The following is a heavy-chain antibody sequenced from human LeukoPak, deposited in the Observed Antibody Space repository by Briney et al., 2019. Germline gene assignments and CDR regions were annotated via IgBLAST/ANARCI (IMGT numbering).Heavy chain of an antibody. V-gene: IGHV5-51*01. CDR3: ARHLRLWQNWFDP. Sequence: GESLKISCKGSGYRFTSYWIGWVRQMPGKGLEWMGSIYPGDSDTRYSPSFQGQVTISADKSISTAYLQWSSLKASDTAMYYCARHLRLWQNWFDPWGQGTLVTVSS. J-gene: IGHJ5*02. CDR2: IYPGDSDT. CDR1: GYRFTSYW. D-gene: IGHD5-18*01.